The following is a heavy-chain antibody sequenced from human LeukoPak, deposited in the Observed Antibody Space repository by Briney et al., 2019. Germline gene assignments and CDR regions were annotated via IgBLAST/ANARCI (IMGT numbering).Heavy chain of an antibody. J-gene: IGHJ6*03. D-gene: IGHD4-17*01. V-gene: IGHV3-43D*03. CDR2: ISWDGGNT. Sequence: LSGGSLRLSCAASGFTFDDYAMHWVRQAAGKGLEWVSLISWDGGNTYYADSVKGRFTISRDNSKNSLYLQMNSLRAEDTALYYCAKAFDYGDSYYMDVWGKGTTVTVSS. CDR1: GFTFDDYA. CDR3: AKAFDYGDSYYMDV.